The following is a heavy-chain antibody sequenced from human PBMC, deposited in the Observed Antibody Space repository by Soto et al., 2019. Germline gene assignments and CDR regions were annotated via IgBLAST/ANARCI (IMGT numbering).Heavy chain of an antibody. Sequence: EVQLVESGGGLVQPGGSLRLSCAASGFTVSSNYMSWVRQAPGKGLEWVSVIYSGGSTYYADSVKGRFTISRHNSKNTLYHQMNSLRAEDTAVYYCAKVPYCSGGSCYYPGWFDPWGQGTLVTVSS. V-gene: IGHV3-53*04. CDR3: AKVPYCSGGSCYYPGWFDP. CDR2: IYSGGST. CDR1: GFTVSSNY. D-gene: IGHD2-15*01. J-gene: IGHJ5*02.